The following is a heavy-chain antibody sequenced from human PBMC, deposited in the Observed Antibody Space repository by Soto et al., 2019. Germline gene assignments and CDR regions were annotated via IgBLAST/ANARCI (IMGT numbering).Heavy chain of an antibody. CDR3: ARGPYYDLIWNYYYMDV. Sequence: TSETLSLTCTVSGGSISSSSYYWDWIRQPPGKGLEWIGSIYYSGSTYYNPSLKSRVTISVDTSKNQFSLKLSSVTAADTAVYYCARGPYYDLIWNYYYMDVWGKGTTVTVSS. D-gene: IGHD3-16*01. CDR2: IYYSGST. J-gene: IGHJ6*03. CDR1: GGSISSSSYY. V-gene: IGHV4-39*01.